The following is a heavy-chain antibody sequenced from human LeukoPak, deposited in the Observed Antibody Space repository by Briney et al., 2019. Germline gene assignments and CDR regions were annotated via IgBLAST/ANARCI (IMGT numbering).Heavy chain of an antibody. J-gene: IGHJ4*02. V-gene: IGHV3-23*01. CDR2: ITYSSGNT. CDR1: GFTFSAYG. CDR3: GKTTAGYSSGQKPAWPVDY. D-gene: IGHD5-18*01. Sequence: GGSLRLSCAASGFTFSAYGMSWFRQASGKRLEWVSAITYSSGNTYYADSVKGRFTISRDNSKNTLYLQINSLRAEDTAVYYCGKTTAGYSSGQKPAWPVDYWGQGTLVTVSS.